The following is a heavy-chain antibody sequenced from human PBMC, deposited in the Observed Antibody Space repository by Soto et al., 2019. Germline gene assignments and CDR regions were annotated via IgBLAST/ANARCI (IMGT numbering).Heavy chain of an antibody. V-gene: IGHV3-7*03. D-gene: IGHD6-19*01. CDR3: ARDDRSWQWLGKGFDY. CDR1: GFTFSSYW. Sequence: EVQLVESGGGLVQPGGSLRLSCAASGFTFSSYWMSWVRQAPGKGLEWVANIKQDGSEKYYVDSVKGRFTISRDNAKNSRYLQMNSLRAEDTAVYYCARDDRSWQWLGKGFDYWGQGTLVTVSS. CDR2: IKQDGSEK. J-gene: IGHJ4*02.